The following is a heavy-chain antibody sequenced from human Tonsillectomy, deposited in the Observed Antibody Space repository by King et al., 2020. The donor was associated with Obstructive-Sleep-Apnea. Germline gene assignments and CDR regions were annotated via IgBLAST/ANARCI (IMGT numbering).Heavy chain of an antibody. V-gene: IGHV3-9*01. CDR3: AKDWYPGGGTGEWFDP. Sequence: VQLVESGGGLVQPGRSLRLSCAASGFTFDDYAMHWVRQAPGKGLEGVSGISWNSGSIGYADSVKGRFTISRDNAKNSLYLQMNSLRAEDTALYYCAKDWYPGGGTGEWFDPWGQGTLVTVSS. CDR1: GFTFDDYA. J-gene: IGHJ5*02. D-gene: IGHD3-16*01. CDR2: ISWNSGSI.